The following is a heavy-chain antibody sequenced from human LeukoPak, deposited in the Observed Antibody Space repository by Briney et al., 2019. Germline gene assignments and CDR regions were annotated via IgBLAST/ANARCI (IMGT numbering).Heavy chain of an antibody. D-gene: IGHD6-19*01. CDR3: ARILYSSNIDY. CDR1: GGSTSSTNYY. CDR2: IYYNGRT. V-gene: IGHV4-39*07. Sequence: SETLSLTCSVSGGSTSSTNYYWGWIRQPPGKGPECIGSIYYNGRTYYNPSLKSRVTISVDTSKNQFFLKLSSVTAADMAVYYCARILYSSNIDYWGQGSLVTVSS. J-gene: IGHJ4*02.